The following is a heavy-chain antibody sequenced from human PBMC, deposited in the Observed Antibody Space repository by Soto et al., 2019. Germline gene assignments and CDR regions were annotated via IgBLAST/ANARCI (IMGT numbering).Heavy chain of an antibody. J-gene: IGHJ3*02. V-gene: IGHV6-1*01. Sequence: QAQLQQSGPGLVKPSQTLSLTCAISGDSVSSNYAAWNWIRQSPSGGLEWLGRTYYRSKWYNDYAASVKSRITINPDTTKNQFSLRLNSVSPEDTAVYYCARAPPVLRFLEWAGAFDIWGQGTVVTVSS. CDR1: GDSVSSNYAA. D-gene: IGHD3-3*01. CDR2: TYYRSKWYN. CDR3: ARAPPVLRFLEWAGAFDI.